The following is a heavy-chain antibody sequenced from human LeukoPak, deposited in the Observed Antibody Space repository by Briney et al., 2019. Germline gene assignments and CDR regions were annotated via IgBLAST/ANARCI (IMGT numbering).Heavy chain of an antibody. Sequence: SETLSLTCTVSGGSISSGSYYWGWIRQPPGKGLEWIGSIYYSGSTYYNPSLKSRVTISVDTSKNQFSLKLSSVTAADTAVYYCAREKQQLGTTDWFDPWGQGTLVTVSS. J-gene: IGHJ5*02. CDR1: GGSISSGSYY. CDR2: IYYSGST. CDR3: AREKQQLGTTDWFDP. D-gene: IGHD6-13*01. V-gene: IGHV4-39*07.